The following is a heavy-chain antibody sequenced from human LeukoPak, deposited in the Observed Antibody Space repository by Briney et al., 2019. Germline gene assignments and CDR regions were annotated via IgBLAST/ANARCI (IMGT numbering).Heavy chain of an antibody. J-gene: IGHJ4*02. CDR1: GGSLSSSNW. V-gene: IGHV4-4*02. CDR3: ARDSRDSGYDAFDY. CDR2: IYHSGST. Sequence: SGTLSLTCAVSGGSLSSSNWWSWVRPPPGKGLEWIGEIYHSGSTNYNPSLKSRVTISVDKSKNQFSLKLSSVTAADTAVYYCARDSRDSGYDAFDYWGQGTLVTVSS. D-gene: IGHD5-12*01.